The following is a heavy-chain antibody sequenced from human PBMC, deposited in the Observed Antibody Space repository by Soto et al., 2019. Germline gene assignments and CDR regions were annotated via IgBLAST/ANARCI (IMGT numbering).Heavy chain of an antibody. Sequence: QVQLVQSGAAVKKPGSSVKVSCKASGGTFSSYAISWVRQAPGQGLEWMGGIIPIFGTANYAQKFQVRVTITADESTSTAYMELGSLRSEDTAVYYCARVSREAGTLGQYYFDYGGQGTLVTVSS. CDR2: IIPIFGTA. V-gene: IGHV1-69*12. CDR3: ARVSREAGTLGQYYFDY. J-gene: IGHJ4*02. D-gene: IGHD6-19*01. CDR1: GGTFSSYA.